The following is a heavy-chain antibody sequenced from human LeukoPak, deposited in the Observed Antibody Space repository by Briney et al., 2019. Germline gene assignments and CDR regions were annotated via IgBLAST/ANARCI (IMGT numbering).Heavy chain of an antibody. V-gene: IGHV5-51*01. J-gene: IGHJ6*03. CDR3: ARHRSSTSWTYYYYMDV. D-gene: IGHD2-2*01. CDR1: GYSFTSYW. Sequence: GESLKISCKGSGYSFTSYWIGWVRQMPGKGLEWMGIIYPGDSDTRYSPSFQGQVTIPADKSISTAYLQWSSLKASDTAMYYCARHRSSTSWTYYYYMDVWGKGTTVTVSS. CDR2: IYPGDSDT.